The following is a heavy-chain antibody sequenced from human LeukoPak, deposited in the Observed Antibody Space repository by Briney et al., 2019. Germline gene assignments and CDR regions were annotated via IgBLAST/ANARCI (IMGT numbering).Heavy chain of an antibody. CDR1: GGSISSYY. J-gene: IGHJ6*02. CDR2: IYYSGST. D-gene: IGHD1-26*01. Sequence: SETLSLTCTVSGGSISSYYWSWIRQPPGKGLEWIGYIYYSGSTNYNPSLKSRVTISVDTSKNQFSLKLSSVTAADTAVYYCARRGSVYSGSYPGCYYYGMDVWGQGTTVTVSS. V-gene: IGHV4-59*08. CDR3: ARRGSVYSGSYPGCYYYGMDV.